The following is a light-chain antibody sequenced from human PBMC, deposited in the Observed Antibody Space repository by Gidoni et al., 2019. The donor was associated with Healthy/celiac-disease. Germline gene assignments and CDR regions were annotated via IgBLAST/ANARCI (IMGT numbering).Light chain of an antibody. J-gene: IGKJ1*01. CDR2: GAS. Sequence: EIEMTQSPATLSVSPGERATLSCRASQSVSSNLAWYQQKPGQAPRLLIYGASTRATGIPARFSGSGSGTEFTLTISSLQSEDFAVYYCQQYNNWPWTFGQXTKVEIK. V-gene: IGKV3-15*01. CDR1: QSVSSN. CDR3: QQYNNWPWT.